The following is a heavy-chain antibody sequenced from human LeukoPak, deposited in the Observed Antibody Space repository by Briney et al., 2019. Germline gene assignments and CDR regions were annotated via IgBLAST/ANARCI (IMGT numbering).Heavy chain of an antibody. V-gene: IGHV1-2*06. CDR2: INPNSGGT. CDR3: ARGKELLDS. CDR1: GYTFTGYF. Sequence: ASVKVSCKASGYTFTGYFIHWVRQAPGQGLEWMGQINPNSGGTNYAQKFQGRVTMTRDTPISTAYMELSRLRSDDTAVYYCARGKELLDSWGQGTLVTVSS. J-gene: IGHJ4*02. D-gene: IGHD1-26*01.